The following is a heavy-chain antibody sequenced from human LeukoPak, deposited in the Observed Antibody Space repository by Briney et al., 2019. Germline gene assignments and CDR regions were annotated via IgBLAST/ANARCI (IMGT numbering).Heavy chain of an antibody. CDR2: ITGSSDYI. D-gene: IGHD6-13*01. Sequence: GGSLRLSCAASGFTFSSYAMNWVRQAPGKGLEWVSCITGSSDYIEYAESVKGRFTISRDNAKNSLYLEMNSLKAEDTAVYYCARDAPSWGGAFDSWGQGTMVTVSS. CDR1: GFTFSSYA. V-gene: IGHV3-21*01. CDR3: ARDAPSWGGAFDS. J-gene: IGHJ3*02.